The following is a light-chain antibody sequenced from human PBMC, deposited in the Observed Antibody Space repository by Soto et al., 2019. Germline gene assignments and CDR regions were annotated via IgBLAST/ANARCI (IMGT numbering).Light chain of an antibody. J-gene: IGLJ3*02. V-gene: IGLV1-44*01. Sequence: QSVLTQPPSASGTPVQRVTISGSGSSSNIGSNTVNWYQQLPGTAPKLLIYSNNQRPSGVPGRFSGSKSGTSASLAISGLQSEDEDDYYCAAWDDSLNGTVFGGGTKLTVL. CDR2: SNN. CDR1: SSNIGSNT. CDR3: AAWDDSLNGTV.